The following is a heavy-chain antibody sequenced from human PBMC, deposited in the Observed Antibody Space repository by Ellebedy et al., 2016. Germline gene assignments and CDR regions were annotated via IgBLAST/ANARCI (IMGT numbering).Heavy chain of an antibody. Sequence: GGSLRLSCAASGFTFSSYGMHWVRQAPGKGLEWVAVIWYDGSNKYYTDSVKGRFTISRDNSKNTLYLQMNSLRVEDTAVYYCAREKYDILTGHYYYYRMDVWGQGTTVTVSS. CDR2: IWYDGSNK. CDR1: GFTFSSYG. V-gene: IGHV3-33*01. J-gene: IGHJ6*02. D-gene: IGHD3-9*01. CDR3: AREKYDILTGHYYYYRMDV.